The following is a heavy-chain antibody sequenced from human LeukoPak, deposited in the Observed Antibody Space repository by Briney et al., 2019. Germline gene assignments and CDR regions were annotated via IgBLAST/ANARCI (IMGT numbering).Heavy chain of an antibody. J-gene: IGHJ4*02. V-gene: IGHV3-21*03. CDR3: TTGGDRRGSAWYGDY. D-gene: IGHD6-19*01. CDR1: GFTFSSYS. Sequence: GGSLRLSCAASGFTFSSYSMNWVRQAPGKGLEWVSSISSRSSYISYADSVKGRFTISRDNAKNSLYLQMNNLRPEDTGLYYCTTGGDRRGSAWYGDYWGQGTLVAVSS. CDR2: ISSRSSYI.